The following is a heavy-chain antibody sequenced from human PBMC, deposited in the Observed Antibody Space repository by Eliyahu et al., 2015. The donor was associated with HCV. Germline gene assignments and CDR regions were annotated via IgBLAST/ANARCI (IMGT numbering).Heavy chain of an antibody. D-gene: IGHD2-8*01. CDR2: IIPIFGTA. J-gene: IGHJ4*02. CDR3: ARETSVFRHPKYYFDY. V-gene: IGHV1-69*01. Sequence: QVQLVQSGAEVKKPGSSVKVSCKASGGTFSSYAISWVRQAPGQGLEWMGGIIPIFGTANYAQKFQGRVTITADESTSTAYMELSSLRSEDTAVYYCARETSVFRHPKYYFDYWGQGTLVTVSS. CDR1: GGTFSSYA.